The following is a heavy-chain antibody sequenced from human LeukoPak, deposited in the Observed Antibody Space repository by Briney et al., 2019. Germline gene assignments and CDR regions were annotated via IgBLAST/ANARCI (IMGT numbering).Heavy chain of an antibody. D-gene: IGHD6-19*01. Sequence: GGSLRLSCAASGFTFSSYWMNWVRQAPGKGLEWVAYTSGSGNTLYYADSVKGRFTISRDNARNSLDLQMNSLRGDDTAVYYCVRGDSSGWYLGQLDYWGQGTLVTVSS. CDR1: GFTFSSYW. V-gene: IGHV3-48*01. J-gene: IGHJ4*02. CDR3: VRGDSSGWYLGQLDY. CDR2: TSGSGNTL.